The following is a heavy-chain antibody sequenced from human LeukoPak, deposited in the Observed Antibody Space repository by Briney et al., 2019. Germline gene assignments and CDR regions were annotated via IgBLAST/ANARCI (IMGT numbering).Heavy chain of an antibody. J-gene: IGHJ4*02. D-gene: IGHD2-15*01. V-gene: IGHV3-53*01. CDR3: ARRAGEYSHPYDY. Sequence: GGSLRLSCTVSGFTVSSNSCSWVRQAPGKGLEWVSFIYSGGNTHYSDSVKGRFTISRDNSKNTLYLQMNSLRAGDTAIYYCARRAGEYSHPYDYWGQGTLVTVSS. CDR2: IYSGGNT. CDR1: GFTVSSNS.